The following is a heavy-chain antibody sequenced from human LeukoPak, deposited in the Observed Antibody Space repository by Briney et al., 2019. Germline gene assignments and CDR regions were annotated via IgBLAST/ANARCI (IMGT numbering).Heavy chain of an antibody. Sequence: PSETLSLTCTVSGGSISSYYWSWIRQPPGKGLEWIGYIYYSGSTNYNPSLKSRVTISVDTSKNQLSLKLSSVTAADTAVYYCARCPSNFYYDSSGYGRDYFDYWGQGTLVTVSS. CDR1: GGSISSYY. CDR3: ARCPSNFYYDSSGYGRDYFDY. D-gene: IGHD3-22*01. J-gene: IGHJ4*02. V-gene: IGHV4-59*01. CDR2: IYYSGST.